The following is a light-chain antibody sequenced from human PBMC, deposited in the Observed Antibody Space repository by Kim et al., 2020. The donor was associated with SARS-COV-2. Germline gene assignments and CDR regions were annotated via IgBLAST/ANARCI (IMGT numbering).Light chain of an antibody. CDR1: SLRSYY. Sequence: SSELTQDPAVSVALGQTVRITCQGDSLRSYYASWYQQTPGQAPVLVIYGKNNRPSGIPDRFSGSSSGNTASLTITGAQAEDEAAYYCNSRDSSGNHWVFG. CDR2: GKN. J-gene: IGLJ3*02. CDR3: NSRDSSGNHWV. V-gene: IGLV3-19*01.